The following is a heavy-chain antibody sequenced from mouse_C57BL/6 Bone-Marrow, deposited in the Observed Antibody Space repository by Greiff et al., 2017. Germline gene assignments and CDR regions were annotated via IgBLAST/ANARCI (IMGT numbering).Heavy chain of an antibody. Sequence: QVPLQPSGAELARPGASVKLSCKASGYTFTSYGISWVKQRTGPGLEWLGEIYPRSGTTYYNEKFTGKAPLTADKSSSTAYMELRSLTSEDSAVYFGARGQRRLRPVFADWGQGTLVTVSA. J-gene: IGHJ3*01. V-gene: IGHV1-81*01. CDR1: GYTFTSYG. D-gene: IGHD3-2*02. CDR2: IYPRSGTT. CDR3: ARGQRRLRPVFAD.